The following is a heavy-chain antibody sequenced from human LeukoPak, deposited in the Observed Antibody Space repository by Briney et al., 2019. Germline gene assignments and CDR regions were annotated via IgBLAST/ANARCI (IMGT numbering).Heavy chain of an antibody. J-gene: IGHJ4*02. V-gene: IGHV3-30-3*01. CDR2: ISYDGSNK. CDR3: ARNDY. Sequence: GRSLRLSCAASGFTFSSYAMHWVRQAPGKGLEWVAVISYDGSNKYYADSVKGRFTISRDNSKNTLYLQMNSLRAEDTAVYYCARNDYWGQGTLVTVSS. CDR1: GFTFSSYA.